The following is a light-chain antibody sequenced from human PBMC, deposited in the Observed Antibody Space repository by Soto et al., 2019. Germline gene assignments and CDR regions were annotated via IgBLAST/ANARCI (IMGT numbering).Light chain of an antibody. CDR1: QSISNN. Sequence: EIVMTQSPATLSVSPGERATLSCRASQSISNNLAWYQQKPGQAPSLLIYGASTRATGIPARFSGSGSGTEFTLTISSLQSEDFVVYYCQQYNDWPRTFGQGTKVEI. CDR3: QQYNDWPRT. J-gene: IGKJ1*01. CDR2: GAS. V-gene: IGKV3-15*01.